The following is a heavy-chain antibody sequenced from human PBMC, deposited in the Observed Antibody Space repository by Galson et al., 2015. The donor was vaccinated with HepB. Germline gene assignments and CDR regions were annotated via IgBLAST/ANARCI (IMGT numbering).Heavy chain of an antibody. CDR3: ARRPQQLVRYFQH. D-gene: IGHD6-13*01. V-gene: IGHV4-34*01. J-gene: IGHJ1*01. Sequence: ETLSLTCAVYGGSFSGYYWSWIRQPPGKGLEWIGEINHSGSTNYNPSLKSRVTISVDTSKNQFSLKLSSVTAADTAVYYCARRPQQLVRYFQHWGQGTLVTVSS. CDR1: GGSFSGYY. CDR2: INHSGST.